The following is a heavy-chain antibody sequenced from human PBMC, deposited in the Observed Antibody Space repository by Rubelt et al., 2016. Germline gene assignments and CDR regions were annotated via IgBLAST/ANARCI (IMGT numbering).Heavy chain of an antibody. CDR1: GGSFSGYY. J-gene: IGHJ4*02. CDR3: ARGGSGYKTFDY. CDR2: INHSGST. D-gene: IGHD5-24*01. Sequence: QVQLQQWGAGLLKPSETLSLTCAVYGGSFSGYYWSWIRQPPGKGLEWIGEINHSGSTNYNPSLKIRVTISVDTAKNPVSLKLSSVTAAETAVYYGARGGSGYKTFDYWGQGTLVTVSS. V-gene: IGHV4-34*01.